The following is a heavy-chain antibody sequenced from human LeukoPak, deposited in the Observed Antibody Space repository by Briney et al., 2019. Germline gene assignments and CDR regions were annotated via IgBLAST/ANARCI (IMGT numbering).Heavy chain of an antibody. V-gene: IGHV3-23*01. D-gene: IGHD6-19*01. CDR1: GFTFSTYT. J-gene: IGHJ4*02. Sequence: LPGGSLRLSCAASGFTFSTYTMSWVRQAPGKGLEWVSAISGSGGSAYYADSVKGRFTISRDNSENTLYLQMNSLRAEDTAVYYCAKDRYSSGWRAFDYWGQGTLVTVSS. CDR2: ISGSGGSA. CDR3: AKDRYSSGWRAFDY.